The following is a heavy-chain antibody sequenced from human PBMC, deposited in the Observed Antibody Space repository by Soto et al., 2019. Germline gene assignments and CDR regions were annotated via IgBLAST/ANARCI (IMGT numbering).Heavy chain of an antibody. J-gene: IGHJ4*02. Sequence: GGSLRLSCAASGFTFSDYYMSWIRQAPGKGLEWVSFINPSISTIYYADSVKGRFTISRDNAKNSLYLQMNSLRDEDTAVYYCARGLYYYDSSGYWGYWGQGTLVTVSS. CDR2: INPSISTI. CDR3: ARGLYYYDSSGYWGY. V-gene: IGHV3-11*04. CDR1: GFTFSDYY. D-gene: IGHD3-22*01.